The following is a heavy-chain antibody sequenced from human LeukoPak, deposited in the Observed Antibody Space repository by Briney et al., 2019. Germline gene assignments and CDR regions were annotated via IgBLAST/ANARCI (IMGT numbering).Heavy chain of an antibody. CDR3: AREVYSSSWDAGYYFDD. J-gene: IGHJ4*02. CDR1: VGSISSGGYY. CDR2: IYYSEST. V-gene: IGHV4-31*03. D-gene: IGHD6-13*01. Sequence: SETLSLTCTVSVGSISSGGYYWSWIRQHPGKGLEWNGYIYYSESTYYNPSLKSRVTISVVTSKNQFSLKLSSVTGAGTDVYYCAREVYSSSWDAGYYFDDWGQGSLVSVS.